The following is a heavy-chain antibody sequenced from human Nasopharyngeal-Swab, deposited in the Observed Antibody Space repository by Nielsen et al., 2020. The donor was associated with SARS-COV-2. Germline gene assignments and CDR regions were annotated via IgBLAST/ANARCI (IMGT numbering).Heavy chain of an antibody. CDR3: ARDRYDFWSGYYTPYYYYYGMDV. CDR1: GFTFSSYS. V-gene: IGHV3-21*01. J-gene: IGHJ6*02. D-gene: IGHD3-3*01. Sequence: GESLKISCAASGFTFSSYSMNWVRQAPGKGLEWVSSISSSSSYIYYADSVKGRFTISGDNAKNSLYLQMNSLRAEDTAVYYCARDRYDFWSGYYTPYYYYYGMDVWGQGTTVTVSS. CDR2: ISSSSSYI.